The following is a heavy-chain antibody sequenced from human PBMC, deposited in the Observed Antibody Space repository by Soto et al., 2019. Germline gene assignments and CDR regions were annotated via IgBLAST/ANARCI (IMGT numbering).Heavy chain of an antibody. D-gene: IGHD5-18*01. V-gene: IGHV5-51*01. CDR1: GYSFTSSW. Sequence: GESLKISCKGSGYSFTSSWIGWVRQMPGKGLEWLGIIYPGDSDTRYSPSFQGQVTISADQSISTAYLQWSSLKASDTAMYSCARHRYSYGHDAFDIWGQGKRGTVSS. CDR3: ARHRYSYGHDAFDI. CDR2: IYPGDSDT. J-gene: IGHJ3*02.